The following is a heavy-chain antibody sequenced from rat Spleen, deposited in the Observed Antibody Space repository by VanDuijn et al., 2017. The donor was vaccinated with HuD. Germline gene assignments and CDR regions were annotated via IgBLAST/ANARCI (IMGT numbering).Heavy chain of an antibody. D-gene: IGHD1-12*02. CDR1: GFTFSNYG. CDR3: ATDTFYDGTYYPGGFDY. V-gene: IGHV5S13*01. Sequence: EVQLVESGGGLVQPGRSLKLSCAASGFTFSNYGMAWVRQTPTKGLEWVASISTAGGNTFYRGSVRGRFTISRDNAKSTLYLQMESLRSEDTATYYCATDTFYDGTYYPGGFDYWGQGVMVTVSS. CDR2: ISTAGGNT. J-gene: IGHJ2*01.